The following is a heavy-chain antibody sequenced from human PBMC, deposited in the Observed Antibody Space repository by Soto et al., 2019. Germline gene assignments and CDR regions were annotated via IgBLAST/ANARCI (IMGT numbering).Heavy chain of an antibody. D-gene: IGHD2-2*01. V-gene: IGHV4-30-2*01. CDR2: IYHSGST. CDR1: GGSISSGGYS. CDR3: AGTRRDMPWFDH. J-gene: IGHJ5*02. Sequence: SETLSLTCAVSGGSISSGGYSWSWIRQPPGKGLEWIGYIYHSGSTYYNPSLKSRVTISVDRSKNQFSLKLSSVTAADTAVYYCAGTRRDMPWFDHWGQGTLVTVSS.